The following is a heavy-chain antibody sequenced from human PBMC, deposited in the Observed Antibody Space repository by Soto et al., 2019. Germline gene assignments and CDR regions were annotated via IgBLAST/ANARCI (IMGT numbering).Heavy chain of an antibody. J-gene: IGHJ4*02. CDR2: ILYDGSNT. CDR3: ASGPGIVAQQGN. D-gene: IGHD5-12*01. V-gene: IGHV3-30-3*01. CDR1: GFTFSSYA. Sequence: QVQLVESGGGVVQPGRSLRLSCAASGFTFSSYAMHWVRQAPGKGLEWVAVILYDGSNTYYADSVKGRFTISRDNYKNTLYLPMNSVRSEDTAVYYCASGPGIVAQQGNWVQGTLVTVSS.